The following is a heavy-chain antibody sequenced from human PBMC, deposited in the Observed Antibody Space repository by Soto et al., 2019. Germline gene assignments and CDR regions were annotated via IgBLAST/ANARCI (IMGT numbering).Heavy chain of an antibody. Sequence: ASVKVSCKASGYTFTSYYMHWVRQAPGQGLEWMGIINPSGGSTSYAQKFQGRVTMTRDTSTSTVYMELSSLRSEDTAVYYCATLYDSSGYSSGDSYYWGQGTLVTVSS. CDR2: INPSGGST. CDR1: GYTFTSYY. CDR3: ATLYDSSGYSSGDSYY. J-gene: IGHJ4*02. D-gene: IGHD3-22*01. V-gene: IGHV1-46*03.